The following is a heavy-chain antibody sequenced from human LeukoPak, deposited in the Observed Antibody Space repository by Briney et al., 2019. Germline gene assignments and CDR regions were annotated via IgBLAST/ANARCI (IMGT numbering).Heavy chain of an antibody. CDR1: GGTFSSYG. V-gene: IGHV1-69*04. CDR3: ARVSVDYGDYIDY. CDR2: IIPILGIA. Sequence: SVKVSCKASGGTFSSYGISWVRQAPGQGLEWRGRIIPILGIANYAQKFQGRVTITADKSTNTAYMELSSLRSEDTAVYYCARVSVDYGDYIDYWGQGTLVTVSS. J-gene: IGHJ4*02. D-gene: IGHD4-17*01.